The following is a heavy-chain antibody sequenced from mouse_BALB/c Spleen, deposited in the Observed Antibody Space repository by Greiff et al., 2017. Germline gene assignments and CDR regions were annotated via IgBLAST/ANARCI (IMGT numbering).Heavy chain of an antibody. CDR3: ARGGITTATGGY. CDR1: GYNFTSYW. Sequence: QVQLQQPGAELVKPGTSVKLSCKASGYNFTSYWINWVKLRPGQGLEWIGDIYPGSGSTNYNEKFKSKATLTVDTSSSTAYMQLSSLASEDSALYYCARGGITTATGGYWGQGTTLTVSS. D-gene: IGHD1-2*01. V-gene: IGHV1-55*01. J-gene: IGHJ2*01. CDR2: IYPGSGST.